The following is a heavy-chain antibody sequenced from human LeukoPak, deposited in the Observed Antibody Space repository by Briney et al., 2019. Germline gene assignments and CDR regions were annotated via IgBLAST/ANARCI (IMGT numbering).Heavy chain of an antibody. D-gene: IGHD6-19*01. V-gene: IGHV1-46*01. CDR3: TSSDSSGWFDY. J-gene: IGHJ4*02. CDR1: GYTFTSYY. CDR2: INPRGGST. Sequence: ASLKVSCKASGYTFTSYYMHSVRHAPGQGLEWMGIINPRGGSTSYAQKFQGRVTMTRDTSTSTVYMELSSLRSEDTAVYYCTSSDSSGWFDYWGQGTLVTVSS.